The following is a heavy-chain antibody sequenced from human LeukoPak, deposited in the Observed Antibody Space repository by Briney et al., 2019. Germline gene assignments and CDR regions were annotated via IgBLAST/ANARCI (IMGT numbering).Heavy chain of an antibody. Sequence: PGGSLRLSCSASGFTFSSYAMHCVRQAPGKGLEYVSAISSNGGSTYYADSVKGRFTISRDNSKNTLYLQMSSLRAEDTAVYYCVKGGYSYVFDYWGQGTLVTVSS. V-gene: IGHV3-64D*06. D-gene: IGHD5-18*01. CDR2: ISSNGGST. CDR3: VKGGYSYVFDY. CDR1: GFTFSSYA. J-gene: IGHJ4*02.